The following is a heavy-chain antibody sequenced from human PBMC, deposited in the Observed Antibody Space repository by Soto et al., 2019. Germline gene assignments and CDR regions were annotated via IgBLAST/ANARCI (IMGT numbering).Heavy chain of an antibody. CDR2: ITAYNGNT. CDR1: GYTFTSYG. D-gene: IGHD3-10*01. CDR3: ARQPRGVRGAPYYYYMDV. J-gene: IGHJ6*03. Sequence: QVQLVQSGAEVKKPGASVKVSCKASGYTFTSYGISWVRQAPGQGLEWMGWITAYNGNTNYAQKLQGRVTMTTDTSTSTAYMELRSLRSDDTAVYYCARQPRGVRGAPYYYYMDVWGKGTTVTVSS. V-gene: IGHV1-18*01.